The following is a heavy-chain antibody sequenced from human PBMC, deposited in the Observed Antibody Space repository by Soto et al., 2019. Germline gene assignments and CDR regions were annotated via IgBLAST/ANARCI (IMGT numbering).Heavy chain of an antibody. D-gene: IGHD1-26*01. CDR1: GFTFSNAW. CDR3: AWAWAGPLQ. V-gene: IGHV3-15*01. J-gene: IGHJ4*02. Sequence: EVQLVESGGGLVEPGGSLRLSCAASGFTFSNAWMTWVRQAPGKGLEWVGRIRRKSDGGTVDYAAPVKDRFTISRDDSRDTLYLQMNSLTTADTGIYYCAWAWAGPLQWGQGSLVIVS. CDR2: IRRKSDGGTV.